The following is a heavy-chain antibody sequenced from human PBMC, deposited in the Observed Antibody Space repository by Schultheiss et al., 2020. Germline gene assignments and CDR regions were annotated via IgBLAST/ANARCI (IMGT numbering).Heavy chain of an antibody. V-gene: IGHV1-69*06. CDR2: IIPIFGTA. J-gene: IGHJ5*02. CDR1: GGTFSSYA. CDR3: ARANCSGGSCSSWFDP. Sequence: SVKVSCKASGGTFSSYAISWVRQAPGQGLEWMGGIIPIFGTANYAQKFQGRVTITADKSTSTAYMELSSLRSEDTAVYYCARANCSGGSCSSWFDPWGQGTLVTVSS. D-gene: IGHD2-15*01.